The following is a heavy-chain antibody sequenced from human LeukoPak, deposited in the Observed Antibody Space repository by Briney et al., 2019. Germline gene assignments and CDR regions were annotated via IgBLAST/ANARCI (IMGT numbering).Heavy chain of an antibody. Sequence: SETLSLTCAVYGGSFSGYYWSWIRQPPGKGLEWIGEINHSGSTNCNPSLKSRVTISVDTSKNQFSLKLSSVTAADTAVYYCARGESITMFGVPLDAFDIWGQGTMVTVSS. CDR2: INHSGST. CDR1: GGSFSGYY. D-gene: IGHD3-10*02. CDR3: ARGESITMFGVPLDAFDI. V-gene: IGHV4-34*01. J-gene: IGHJ3*02.